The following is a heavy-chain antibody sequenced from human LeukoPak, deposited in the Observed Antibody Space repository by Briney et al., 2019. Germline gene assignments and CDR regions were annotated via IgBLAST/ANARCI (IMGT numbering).Heavy chain of an antibody. Sequence: SGTLSLTCAVYGGSFSSYYWSWIRQPPGKGLEWIGEINHSGSTNYNPSLKSRVTISVDTSKNQFSLKLSSVTAADTAVYYCARTPAGLLRFLEWPLFDPWGQGTLVTVSS. V-gene: IGHV4-34*01. CDR3: ARTPAGLLRFLEWPLFDP. CDR2: INHSGST. CDR1: GGSFSSYY. D-gene: IGHD3-3*01. J-gene: IGHJ5*02.